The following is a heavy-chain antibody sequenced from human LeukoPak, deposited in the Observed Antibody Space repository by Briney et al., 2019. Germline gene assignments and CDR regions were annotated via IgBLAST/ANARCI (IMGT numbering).Heavy chain of an antibody. CDR1: GFTVSGNY. CDR3: ARVQYDFWSGYYFDY. CDR2: IYSGGST. D-gene: IGHD3-3*01. Sequence: PGGSLRLSCAASGFTVSGNYMSWVRQAPGKGPEWVSVIYSGGSTYYADSVKGRFTISRDNSKNTLYLQMNSLRAEDTAVYYCARVQYDFWSGYYFDYWGQGTLVTVSS. V-gene: IGHV3-66*02. J-gene: IGHJ4*02.